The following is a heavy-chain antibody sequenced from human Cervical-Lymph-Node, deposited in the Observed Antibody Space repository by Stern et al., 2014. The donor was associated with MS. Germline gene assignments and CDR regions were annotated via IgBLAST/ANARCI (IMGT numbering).Heavy chain of an antibody. CDR3: ANHAHPIRG. D-gene: IGHD2-2*02. V-gene: IGHV3-23*04. CDR1: GFTFSTYA. J-gene: IGHJ4*02. CDR2: MSGSGGRT. Sequence: EVQLVESGGGLVQPGGSLRLSCAASGFTFSTYAMSWVRQAPGKGLEWVSTMSGSGGRTYSDDSVKGRFTISRDNSKHPLYLQMTSLRAEDTAVYYCANHAHPIRGWGQGTLVTVSS.